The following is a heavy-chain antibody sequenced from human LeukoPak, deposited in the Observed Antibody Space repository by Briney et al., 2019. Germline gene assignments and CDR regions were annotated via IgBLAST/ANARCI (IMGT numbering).Heavy chain of an antibody. Sequence: GGSLRLSCAASGFTFSSYSMNWVRQAPGKGLEWVAVISYDGSNKYYADSVKGRFTISRDNSKNTLYLQMNSLRAEDTAVYYCARDHPLDGYPDYWGQGTLVTVSS. J-gene: IGHJ4*02. CDR2: ISYDGSNK. D-gene: IGHD5-24*01. CDR3: ARDHPLDGYPDY. CDR1: GFTFSSYS. V-gene: IGHV3-30*03.